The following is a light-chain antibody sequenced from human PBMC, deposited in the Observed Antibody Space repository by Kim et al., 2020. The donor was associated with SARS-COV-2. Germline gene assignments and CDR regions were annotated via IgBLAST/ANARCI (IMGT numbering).Light chain of an antibody. V-gene: IGKV3-11*01. Sequence: EIVLTQSPATLSLSPGERATLSCRASQSVSSYLAWYQQKPGQAPRLLIYDASNRATGIPARFSGSGSGTDFTLTISSLEPEGFAVYYCQQRSNWPPVTFGGGTKVDI. CDR1: QSVSSY. CDR2: DAS. CDR3: QQRSNWPPVT. J-gene: IGKJ3*01.